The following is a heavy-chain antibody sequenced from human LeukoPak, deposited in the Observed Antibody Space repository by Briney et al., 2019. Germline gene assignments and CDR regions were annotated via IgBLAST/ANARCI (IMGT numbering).Heavy chain of an antibody. V-gene: IGHV4-39*01. Sequence: SETLSLTCTVSGGSISSSSYYWGWIRQPPGKGLEWIGSIYYSGSTYYNPSLKSRVTISVDTSKNQFSLKLSSVTAADTVVYYCARHSSFITMVPFDYWGQGTLVTVSS. D-gene: IGHD3-10*01. CDR2: IYYSGST. CDR3: ARHSSFITMVPFDY. CDR1: GGSISSSSYY. J-gene: IGHJ4*02.